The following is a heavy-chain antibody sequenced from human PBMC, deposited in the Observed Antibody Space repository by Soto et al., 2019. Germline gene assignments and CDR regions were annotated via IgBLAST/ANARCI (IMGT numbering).Heavy chain of an antibody. J-gene: IGHJ4*02. CDR2: VHYVGTT. Sequence: SDTLSLTGRFSGDSMGGFYLILIRPSPGKGLEWIGYVHYVGTTKYNPSHKSRVTISVDTSKKQFSLNLRSLTAADTAVYYCTRLNYYDTSGYPYFFDYWGQGAPVTVSS. CDR1: GDSMGGFY. V-gene: IGHV4-59*12. CDR3: TRLNYYDTSGYPYFFDY. D-gene: IGHD3-22*01.